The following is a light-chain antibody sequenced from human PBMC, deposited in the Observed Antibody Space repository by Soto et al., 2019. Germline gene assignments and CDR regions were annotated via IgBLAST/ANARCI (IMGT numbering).Light chain of an antibody. CDR2: GAS. Sequence: ELVLTQSPGTLSLSPGERATLSCSASQSVSGSCLAWYQQKPGQAPRLLTYGASSRATGIPDRFSGSGSGTDFTLTISRLETEDFAVYYCQQYGSSPFTFGPGTKVDIK. J-gene: IGKJ3*01. CDR3: QQYGSSPFT. V-gene: IGKV3-20*01. CDR1: QSVSGSC.